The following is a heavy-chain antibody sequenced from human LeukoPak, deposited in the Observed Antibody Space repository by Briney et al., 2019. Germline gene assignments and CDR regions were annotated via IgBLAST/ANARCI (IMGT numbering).Heavy chain of an antibody. CDR3: VRGTNDWKGLDY. V-gene: IGHV3-74*03. D-gene: IGHD1-1*01. CDR2: IHPHGRCA. J-gene: IGHJ4*02. Sequence: SGGSLRLSCAASGFAFSDYFMHWVRQSPEKGLVWVSDIHPHGRCAAYADSVRGRFTISRDDAKNTLYLQMNSLTSEDTAVYYCVRGTNDWKGLDYWGQGTLVTASS. CDR1: GFAFSDYF.